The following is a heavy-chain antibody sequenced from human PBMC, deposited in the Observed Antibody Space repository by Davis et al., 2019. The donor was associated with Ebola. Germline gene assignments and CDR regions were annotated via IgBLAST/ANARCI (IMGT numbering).Heavy chain of an antibody. V-gene: IGHV1-46*03. CDR1: GYTFTNYY. Sequence: AASVKVSCKASGYTFTNYYMHWVRQAPGQGLEWMGMINPNDGRTIYAQKFQGRVTVTRDTSTTTVYMDLSSLKPDDTAVYYCARDLKQPRPSYYDGMDVWGQGTTVTVSS. J-gene: IGHJ6*02. D-gene: IGHD6-6*01. CDR2: INPNDGRT. CDR3: ARDLKQPRPSYYDGMDV.